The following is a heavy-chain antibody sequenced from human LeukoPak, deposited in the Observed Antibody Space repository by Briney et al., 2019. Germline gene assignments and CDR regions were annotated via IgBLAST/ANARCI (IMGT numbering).Heavy chain of an antibody. CDR3: AGYVSSGRRDAFDI. CDR1: GFTFSTYS. Sequence: PGGSLRLSCAASGFTFSTYSMDWVRQAPGKGLEWVSSITRSSYIYYADSVKGRFTISRDNAKDSLYLQMNSLRAEDTAVYYCAGYVSSGRRDAFDIWGQGTMVTVSS. D-gene: IGHD3-22*01. J-gene: IGHJ3*02. CDR2: ITRSSYI. V-gene: IGHV3-21*01.